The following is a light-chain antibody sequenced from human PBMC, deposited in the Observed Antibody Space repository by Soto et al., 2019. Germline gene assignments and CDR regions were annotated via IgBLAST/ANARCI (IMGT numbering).Light chain of an antibody. Sequence: DIQMTQSPSYVSASIGDRVTITCRASQGIRSWLAWYQQKPGKAPKLLIYAASSLQSGVPSRFSGSGSGTDFTLTISSLRPEDFATYFCQHANSYPFTFGPGTKVDVK. CDR1: QGIRSW. CDR3: QHANSYPFT. CDR2: AAS. V-gene: IGKV1-12*01. J-gene: IGKJ3*01.